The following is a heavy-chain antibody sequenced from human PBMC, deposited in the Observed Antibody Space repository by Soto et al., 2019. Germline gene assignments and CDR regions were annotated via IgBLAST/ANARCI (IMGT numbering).Heavy chain of an antibody. D-gene: IGHD4-17*01. CDR3: ARDHPRFYYNGMDV. V-gene: IGHV3-48*03. CDR1: GFNFSSYE. CDR2: ISFSGSTK. Sequence: PGGSLRLSCAASGFNFSSYEMNWVRQAPGKGLEWISYISFSGSTKNYADSVKGRFTISRDNAKNSLFLQMNSLRAEDTAVYYCARDHPRFYYNGMDVWGQGTTVTVSS. J-gene: IGHJ6*02.